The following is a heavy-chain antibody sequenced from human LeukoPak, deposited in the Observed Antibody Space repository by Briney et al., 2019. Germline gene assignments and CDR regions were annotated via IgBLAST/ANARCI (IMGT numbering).Heavy chain of an antibody. D-gene: IGHD4/OR15-4a*01. V-gene: IGHV3-21*01. CDR1: GFTFTAYT. CDR3: TRDDYSHSATYYNGMDV. Sequence: PGGSLRLSCAASGFTFTAYTMNWVRQAPGKGLEWVSSMSGIGGFVHYADSVKGRFTISRDNAKSSLYLQMISLRAEDTAVYFCTRDDYSHSATYYNGMDVWGQGTAVTVSS. CDR2: MSGIGGFV. J-gene: IGHJ6*02.